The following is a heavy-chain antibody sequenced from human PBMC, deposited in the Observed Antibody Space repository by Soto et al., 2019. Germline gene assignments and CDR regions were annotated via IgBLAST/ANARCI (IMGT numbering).Heavy chain of an antibody. D-gene: IGHD3-10*01. CDR3: ARDRGGGGENY. V-gene: IGHV1-69*08. CDR1: GGTFSSYT. J-gene: IGHJ4*02. Sequence: QVQLVQSGAEVKKPGSSVKVSCKASGGTFSSYTISWVRQAPGQGLEWMGRIIPILGIANYAQKFQGRVTITAGNSTSTAYMEMSSLRSEDTAVYYGARDRGGGGENYWGQGTLVTVSS. CDR2: IIPILGIA.